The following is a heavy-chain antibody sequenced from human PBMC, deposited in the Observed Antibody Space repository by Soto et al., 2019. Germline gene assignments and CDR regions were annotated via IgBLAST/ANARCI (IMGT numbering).Heavy chain of an antibody. CDR2: IYYSGST. CDR1: GGSISSTSYY. CDR3: ARERGAAAGLDNWFDP. Sequence: SETLSLTCTVSGGSISSTSYYWGWIRQPPGKGLEWIGSIYYSGSTYYNPSLKSRVTISVDTSKNQFSLKLTSVTAADTAVYYCARERGAAAGLDNWFDPWGQGTLVTVSS. V-gene: IGHV4-39*02. J-gene: IGHJ5*02. D-gene: IGHD6-13*01.